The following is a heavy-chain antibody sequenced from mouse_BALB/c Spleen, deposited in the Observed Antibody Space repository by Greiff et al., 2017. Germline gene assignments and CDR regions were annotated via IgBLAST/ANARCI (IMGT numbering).Heavy chain of an antibody. CDR3: AITTVVDYYAMDY. D-gene: IGHD1-1*01. V-gene: IGHV1S137*01. Sequence: QVQLKQSGAELVRPGVSVKISCKGSGYTFTDYAMHWVKQSHAKSLEWIGVISTYYGDASYNQKFKGKATMTVDKSSSTAYMELARLTSEDSAIYYCAITTVVDYYAMDYWGQGTSVTVSS. CDR1: GYTFTDYA. J-gene: IGHJ4*01. CDR2: ISTYYGDA.